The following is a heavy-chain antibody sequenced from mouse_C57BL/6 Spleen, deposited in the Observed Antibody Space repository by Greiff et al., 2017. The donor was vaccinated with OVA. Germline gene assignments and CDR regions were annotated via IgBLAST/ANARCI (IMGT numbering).Heavy chain of an antibody. V-gene: IGHV5-17*01. CDR2: ISSGSSTI. CDR3: ARARGYFDY. J-gene: IGHJ2*01. Sequence: EVKLQESGGGLVQPGGSLKLSCAASGFTFSDYGMHWVRQAPEKGLEWVAYISSGSSTIYYADTVKGRFTISRDNANNTLFLQMTSLRSEDTGMYYCARARGYFDYWGQGTTLTVSS. CDR1: GFTFSDYG.